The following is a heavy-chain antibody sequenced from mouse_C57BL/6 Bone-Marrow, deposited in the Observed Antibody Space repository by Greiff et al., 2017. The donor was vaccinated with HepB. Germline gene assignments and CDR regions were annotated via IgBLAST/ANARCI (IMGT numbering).Heavy chain of an antibody. Sequence: EVNLVESGPELVKPGASVKISCKASGYSFTGYYMNWVKQSPEKSLEWIGEINPSTGGTTYNQKFKAKATLTVDKSSSTAYMQLKSLTSEDSAVYYCATILRTWFAYWGQGTLVTVSA. CDR1: GYSFTGYY. CDR2: INPSTGGT. J-gene: IGHJ3*01. CDR3: ATILRTWFAY. D-gene: IGHD1-1*01. V-gene: IGHV1-42*01.